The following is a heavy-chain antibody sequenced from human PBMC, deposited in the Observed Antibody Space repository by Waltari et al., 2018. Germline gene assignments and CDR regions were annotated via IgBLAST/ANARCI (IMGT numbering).Heavy chain of an antibody. Sequence: QVQLQQWGAGLLKPSETLSLTCAVYGGSFSGYYWSWIRQPPGKGLEWIGEINHSGSTNCNPSLKSRVTISVDTSKNQFSLKLSSVTAADTAVYYCARGLGGTYYYGSGSLSYFDYWGQGTLVTVSS. CDR2: INHSGST. CDR1: GGSFSGYY. J-gene: IGHJ4*02. D-gene: IGHD3-10*01. V-gene: IGHV4-34*01. CDR3: ARGLGGTYYYGSGSLSYFDY.